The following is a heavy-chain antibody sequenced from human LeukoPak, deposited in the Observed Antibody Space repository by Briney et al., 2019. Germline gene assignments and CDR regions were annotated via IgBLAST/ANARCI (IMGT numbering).Heavy chain of an antibody. CDR1: GDSISISSYY. CDR3: ARQGSSTIGYYFDY. J-gene: IGHJ4*02. CDR2: IYYRGTT. Sequence: SETLSLICVVSGDSISISSYYWIWIRQSPGKGLEWIGSIYYRGTTYYNPSLKSRATISVDTSKQQFSLKLSSVTAVDTAVYSCARQGSSTIGYYFDYWGQGTQVTVSS. V-gene: IGHV4-39*01. D-gene: IGHD3-10*01.